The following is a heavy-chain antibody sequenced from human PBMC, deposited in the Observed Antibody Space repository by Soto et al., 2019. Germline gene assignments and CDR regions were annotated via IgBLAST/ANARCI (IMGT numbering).Heavy chain of an antibody. CDR2: INSDGSST. CDR1: GFTFSSYW. J-gene: IGHJ3*02. D-gene: IGHD3-10*01. CDR3: ATYGSGSYSPWSGDDAFEI. Sequence: EVQLVESGGGLVQPGGSLRLSCAASGFTFSSYWMHWVRQAPGKGLVWVSRINSDGSSTSYADSVKGRFTISRDNAKNTVYLQMNSLRAEDTALYYCATYGSGSYSPWSGDDAFEIWGQGTMVTVS. V-gene: IGHV3-74*01.